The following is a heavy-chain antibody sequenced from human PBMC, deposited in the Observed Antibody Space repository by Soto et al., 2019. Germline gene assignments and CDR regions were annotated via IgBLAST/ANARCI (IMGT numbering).Heavy chain of an antibody. J-gene: IGHJ4*02. CDR2: IYYSGST. D-gene: IGHD1-26*01. V-gene: IGHV4-31*03. CDR1: GGSISSGGYY. CDR3: AKTGPGSYLSLDY. Sequence: QVQLQESGPGLVKPSQTLSLTCTVSGGSISSGGYYWSWIRPHPGKGLEWIGYIYYSGSTYYKPSLKSRVTISVDTSKNQVSLKLSSVTAADTAVYYCAKTGPGSYLSLDYWGQGTLVTVSS.